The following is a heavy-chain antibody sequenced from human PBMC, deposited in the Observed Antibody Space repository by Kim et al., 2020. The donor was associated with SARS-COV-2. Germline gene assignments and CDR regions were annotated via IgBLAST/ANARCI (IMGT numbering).Heavy chain of an antibody. Sequence: SETLSLTCTVSGGSISSYYWSWIRQPPGKGLEWIGYIYYSGSTNYNPSLKSRVTISVDTSKNQFSLKLSSVTAADTAVYYCAREGNDGGYHTHFDYWGQGTLVTVSS. CDR3: AREGNDGGYHTHFDY. V-gene: IGHV4-59*01. D-gene: IGHD2-15*01. CDR2: IYYSGST. J-gene: IGHJ4*02. CDR1: GGSISSYY.